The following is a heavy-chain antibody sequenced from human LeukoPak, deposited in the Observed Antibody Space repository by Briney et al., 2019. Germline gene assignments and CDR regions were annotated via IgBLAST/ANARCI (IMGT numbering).Heavy chain of an antibody. V-gene: IGHV3-23*01. D-gene: IGHD6-19*01. Sequence: GGSLRLSCGASGFTFRDYALAWVRQAPGKGLEWVSALNYTISTYYADSVKGRFIISRHNSKNTLYLQMNSLRVEDTAIYYCATCPCVAVNKDFQHWGQGTMLSVSS. CDR1: GFTFRDYA. J-gene: IGHJ1*01. CDR2: LNYTIST. CDR3: ATCPCVAVNKDFQH.